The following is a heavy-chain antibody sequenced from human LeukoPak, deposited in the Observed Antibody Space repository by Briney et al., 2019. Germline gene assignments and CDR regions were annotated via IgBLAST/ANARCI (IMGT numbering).Heavy chain of an antibody. V-gene: IGHV3-48*03. CDR2: ISSSGSTI. D-gene: IGHD5-24*01. CDR3: ARQRRDSYNEPLYYFDY. J-gene: IGHJ4*02. Sequence: GGSLRLSCAASGFTFSSYEMNWVRQAPGKGLEWVSYISSSGSTIYYADSVKGRFTISRDNAKNSLYLQMNSLRAEDTAVYYCARQRRDSYNEPLYYFDYWGQGTLVTVSS. CDR1: GFTFSSYE.